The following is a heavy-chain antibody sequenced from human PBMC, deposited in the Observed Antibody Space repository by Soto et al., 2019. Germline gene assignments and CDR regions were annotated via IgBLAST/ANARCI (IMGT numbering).Heavy chain of an antibody. V-gene: IGHV3-30*03. D-gene: IGHD3-9*01. CDR1: GFTFSSYG. CDR3: ARADRRDYDILTGRYYYYYYGMDV. CDR2: ISYDGSNK. Sequence: PGGSLRLSCAASGFTFSSYGMHWVRQAPGKGLEWVAVISYDGSNKYYADSVKGRFTISRDNSKNTLYLQMNSLRAEDTAVYYCARADRRDYDILTGRYYYYYYGMDVWGQGTTVTVSS. J-gene: IGHJ6*02.